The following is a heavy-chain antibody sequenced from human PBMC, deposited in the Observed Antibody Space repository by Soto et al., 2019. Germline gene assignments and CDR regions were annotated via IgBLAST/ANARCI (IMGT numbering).Heavy chain of an antibody. D-gene: IGHD1-1*01. CDR2: INPDTGDT. V-gene: IGHV1-2*02. J-gene: IGHJ5*01. Sequence: ASVKVCCKASGYIFTAYHLHWVRQAPGQGLEWMGWINPDTGDTLYAQKFRGRVAMTGDTSATTGYMELSSLRSDDTAVYYCARDYRLPDENWNDAYNLIESWGQGPLFPVSS. CDR3: ARDYRLPDENWNDAYNLIES. CDR1: GYIFTAYH.